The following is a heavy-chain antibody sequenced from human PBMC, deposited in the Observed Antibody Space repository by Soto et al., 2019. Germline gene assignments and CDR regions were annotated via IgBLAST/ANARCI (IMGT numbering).Heavy chain of an antibody. D-gene: IGHD2-2*01. CDR3: AREGYCISTSCYGNYYYYYGMDV. CDR1: GYTFTSYA. J-gene: IGHJ6*02. V-gene: IGHV1-18*01. Sequence: ASVKVSCKASGYTFTSYAMHWVRQAPGQGLEWMGWISAYNGNTNYAQKLQGRVTMTTDTSTSTAYMELRSLRSDDTAVYYCAREGYCISTSCYGNYYYYYGMDVWGQGTTVTVSS. CDR2: ISAYNGNT.